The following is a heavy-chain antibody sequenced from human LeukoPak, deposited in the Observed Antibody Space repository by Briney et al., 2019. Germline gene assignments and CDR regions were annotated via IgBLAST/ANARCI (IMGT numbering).Heavy chain of an antibody. CDR2: IKQDGSEK. D-gene: IGHD4-17*01. J-gene: IGHJ4*02. CDR1: GFTFSSYW. CDR3: AESIYGDYFDY. Sequence: PGGSLRLSCAASGFTFSSYWMSWVRQAPGKGLEWVANIKQDGSEKYYVDSVKGRFTISRDNAKNSLYLQMNSLRAEDTAVYYCAESIYGDYFDYWGQGTLVTVSS. V-gene: IGHV3-7*03.